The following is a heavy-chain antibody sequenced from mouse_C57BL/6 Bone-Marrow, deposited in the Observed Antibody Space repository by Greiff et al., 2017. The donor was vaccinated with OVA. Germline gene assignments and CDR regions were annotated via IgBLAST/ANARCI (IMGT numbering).Heavy chain of an antibody. D-gene: IGHD2-5*01. J-gene: IGHJ4*01. V-gene: IGHV1-61*01. CDR3: ARPLGYSNPMDY. Sequence: VQLQQPGAELVRPGSSVKLSCKASGYTFTSYWMDWVKQRPGQGLEWIGNIYPSDSETHYNQKFKDKATLTVDKSSSTAYMQLSSLTSEDSAVYYCARPLGYSNPMDYWGQGTSVTVSS. CDR1: GYTFTSYW. CDR2: IYPSDSET.